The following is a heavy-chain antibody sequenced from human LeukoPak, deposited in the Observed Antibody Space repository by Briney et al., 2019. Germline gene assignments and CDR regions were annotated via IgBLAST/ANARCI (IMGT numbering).Heavy chain of an antibody. Sequence: ASVKVSCKASGYTFTSYGISWVRQAPGQGLEWMGWISAYNGNTNYAQKLQGRVTMTTDTSTSTAYMELRSLRSDDTAVYYCARDFSVAAGLSYYYYYGMDVWGKGTTVTVSS. J-gene: IGHJ6*04. D-gene: IGHD6-13*01. CDR1: GYTFTSYG. V-gene: IGHV1-18*04. CDR3: ARDFSVAAGLSYYYYYGMDV. CDR2: ISAYNGNT.